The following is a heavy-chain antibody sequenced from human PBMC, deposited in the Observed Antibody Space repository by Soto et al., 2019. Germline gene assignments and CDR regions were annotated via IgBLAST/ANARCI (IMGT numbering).Heavy chain of an antibody. D-gene: IGHD1-26*01. Sequence: QVQLVESGGSVVQPGRSLRLSCAASGFTFSSYAMHWVRQAPGKGLEWVAVISYDGSNKYYADSVKGRFTISRDNSKNTLYLQMNSLRAEDTAVYYCAREGGSYYRTLDSWGQGTLVTVSS. CDR3: AREGGSYYRTLDS. CDR1: GFTFSSYA. J-gene: IGHJ5*01. V-gene: IGHV3-30-3*01. CDR2: ISYDGSNK.